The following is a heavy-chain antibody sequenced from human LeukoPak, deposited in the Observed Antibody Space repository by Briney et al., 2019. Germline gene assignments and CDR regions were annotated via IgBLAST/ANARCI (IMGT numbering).Heavy chain of an antibody. CDR1: GYTFTGYY. Sequence: ASVKVSCKASGYTFTGYYMHWVRQAPGQGLEWMGWINPNSGNTGYAQKFQGRVTITRNTSISTAYMELSSLRSEDTAVYYCARGQYSSSWYARFDPWGQGTLVTVSS. V-gene: IGHV1-8*03. J-gene: IGHJ5*02. D-gene: IGHD6-13*01. CDR2: INPNSGNT. CDR3: ARGQYSSSWYARFDP.